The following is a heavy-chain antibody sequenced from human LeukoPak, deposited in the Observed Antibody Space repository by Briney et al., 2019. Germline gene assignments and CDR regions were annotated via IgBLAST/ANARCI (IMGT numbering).Heavy chain of an antibody. CDR3: ARASMRMATAGLVDY. D-gene: IGHD5-24*01. CDR2: ISASGGTT. V-gene: IGHV3-23*01. J-gene: IGHJ4*02. Sequence: GGSLRLSCAASGFTFSTYAMSWVRQAPGKGLEWVSAISASGGTTYYADSVKGRFTISRDDPKNSLYLQMNSLRAEDTAVYYCARASMRMATAGLVDYWGQGTLVTVSS. CDR1: GFTFSTYA.